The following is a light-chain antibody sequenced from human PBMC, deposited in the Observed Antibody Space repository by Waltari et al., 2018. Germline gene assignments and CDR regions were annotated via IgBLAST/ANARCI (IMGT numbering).Light chain of an antibody. CDR2: DDS. Sequence: SYVLTQPPSVSVAPGQTARVTCGGNNIGSKSLPWYQQRPGQAPILVLYDDSDRPSGIPDRFSGSNSGNTATLTISRVEAGDEADYYCQVWDGSTDVVFGGGTKLTVL. CDR3: QVWDGSTDVV. CDR1: NIGSKS. V-gene: IGLV3-21*02. J-gene: IGLJ2*01.